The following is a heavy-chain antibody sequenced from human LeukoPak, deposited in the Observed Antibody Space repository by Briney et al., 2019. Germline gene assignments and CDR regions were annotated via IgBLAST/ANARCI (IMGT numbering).Heavy chain of an antibody. CDR1: GGSISSSSYY. CDR2: IYYSGST. Sequence: PSETLSLTCTVSGGSISSSSYYWDWIRQPPGKGLEWIGSIYYSGSTYYNPSLKSRVTISVDTSKNQFSLKLSSVIAADTAVYYRARTTEGYCSSASCFGFSYSYYMDVWGKGTTVTISS. D-gene: IGHD2-2*01. J-gene: IGHJ6*03. V-gene: IGHV4-39*07. CDR3: ARTTEGYCSSASCFGFSYSYYMDV.